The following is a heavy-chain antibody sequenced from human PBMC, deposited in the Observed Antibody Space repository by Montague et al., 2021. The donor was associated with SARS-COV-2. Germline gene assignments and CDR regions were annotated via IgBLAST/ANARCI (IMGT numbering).Heavy chain of an antibody. CDR1: GFTVSSNY. CDR3: ARDFGESRDH. CDR2: IYSSGRT. J-gene: IGHJ4*02. V-gene: IGHV3-53*01. Sequence: SLRLSCAASGFTVSSNYMSWVRQAPGKGLEWVSLIYSSGRTSYADSVKGRFTMYRDNSKNTLYLQMNRLRAEDTAGYYCARDFGESRDHWGQGTLVTVSS. D-gene: IGHD3-10*01.